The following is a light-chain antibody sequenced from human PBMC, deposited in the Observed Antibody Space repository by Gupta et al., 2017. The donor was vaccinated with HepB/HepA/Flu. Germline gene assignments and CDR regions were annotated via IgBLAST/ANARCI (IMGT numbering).Light chain of an antibody. Sequence: GSPGQSITISCTGTSSDVGSYNLVSWYQQHPGKAPKLMIYEVSKRPSGVSNRFSGSKSGNTASLTISGLQAEDEADYYCCSYAGSSTFHVVFGGGTKLTGL. CDR3: CSYAGSSTFHVV. J-gene: IGLJ2*01. CDR1: SSDVGSYNL. V-gene: IGLV2-23*02. CDR2: EVS.